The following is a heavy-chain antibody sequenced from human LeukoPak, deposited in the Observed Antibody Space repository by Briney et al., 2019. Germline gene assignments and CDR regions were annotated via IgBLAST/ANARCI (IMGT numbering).Heavy chain of an antibody. CDR2: IYTSGST. CDR1: DGSISSYY. D-gene: IGHD5-18*01. CDR3: AGVRGYSYGSGYYYYGMDV. V-gene: IGHV4-4*07. Sequence: SETLSLTCTVSDGSISSYYWSWIRQPAGKGLEWIGRIYTSGSTNYNPSLKSRVTMSVDTSKNQFSLKLSSVTAADTAVYYCAGVRGYSYGSGYYYYGMDVWGQGTTVTVSS. J-gene: IGHJ6*02.